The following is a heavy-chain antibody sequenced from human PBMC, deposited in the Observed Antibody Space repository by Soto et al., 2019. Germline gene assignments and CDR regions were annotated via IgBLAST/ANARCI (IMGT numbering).Heavy chain of an antibody. CDR2: ISAYNGNT. D-gene: IGHD3-22*01. Sequence: ASVKVSCKASGYTFTSYVISWVRQAPGQGLQWMGWISAYNGNTNYAQKLQGRVTMTADTSTSTAYMELRSLRSDDTAVYYCARDSPPYYDSSGYYSNPEFGYWGQGTLVTVSS. CDR3: ARDSPPYYDSSGYYSNPEFGY. V-gene: IGHV1-18*01. J-gene: IGHJ4*02. CDR1: GYTFTSYV.